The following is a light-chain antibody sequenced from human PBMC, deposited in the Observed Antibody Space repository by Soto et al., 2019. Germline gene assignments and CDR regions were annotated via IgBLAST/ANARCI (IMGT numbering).Light chain of an antibody. CDR3: IQGTHWPYT. Sequence: DAVLAQSPLSLPVTLGQPASISCRSSQSLVYSDGDTYLNWFQQRPDQSPRRLIYRVSNRDSGVPDRFSGSGSGTEFTLKISRVEAEDVGMYYCIQGTHWPYTIGQGTKLEI. CDR1: QSLVYSDGDTY. CDR2: RVS. J-gene: IGKJ2*01. V-gene: IGKV2-30*01.